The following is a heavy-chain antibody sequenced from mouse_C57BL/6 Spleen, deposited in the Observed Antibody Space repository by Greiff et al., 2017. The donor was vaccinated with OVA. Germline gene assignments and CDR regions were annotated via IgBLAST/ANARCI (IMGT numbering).Heavy chain of an antibody. V-gene: IGHV5-4*01. Sequence: EVHLVESGGGLVKPGGSLKLSCAASGFTFSSYAMSWVRQTPEKRLEWVATISDGGSYTYYPDNVKGRFTISRDNAKNNLYLQMSHLKSEDTAMDYWARGVYGSSYPYFDVWGTGTTVTVSS. CDR2: ISDGGSYT. D-gene: IGHD1-1*01. J-gene: IGHJ1*03. CDR3: ARGVYGSSYPYFDV. CDR1: GFTFSSYA.